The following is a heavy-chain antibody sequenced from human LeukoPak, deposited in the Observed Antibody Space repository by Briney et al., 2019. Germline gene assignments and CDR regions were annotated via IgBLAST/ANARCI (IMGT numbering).Heavy chain of an antibody. V-gene: IGHV4-4*09. CDR3: ATALRGSGSYQGQYYYYMDV. Sequence: PGALCVTSADPGGSISSYSGCWSWHNLGEGVEWMWHIYFSGSTNYNPSLKSRVTIAVDTSKNQFSLKLSSVTAADTAVYYCATALRGSGSYQGQYYYYMDVWGKGTTVTVSS. CDR2: IYFSGST. D-gene: IGHD3-10*01. J-gene: IGHJ6*03. CDR1: GGSISSYS.